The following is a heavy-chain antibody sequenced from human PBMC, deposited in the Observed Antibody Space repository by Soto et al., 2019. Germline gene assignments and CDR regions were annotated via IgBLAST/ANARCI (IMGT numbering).Heavy chain of an antibody. D-gene: IGHD3-22*01. V-gene: IGHV1-69*12. Sequence: QVQLVQSGAEVKKPGSSVKVSCKASGGTFSSYAISWVRQAPGQGLEWMGGIIPIFGTADYAQKFQGRVTITADESTSTGNIDLRSMRSEDTAVYYCAMHYDSSGYYYRGLDYWGVGTLVNVSS. J-gene: IGHJ4*02. CDR2: IIPIFGTA. CDR3: AMHYDSSGYYYRGLDY. CDR1: GGTFSSYA.